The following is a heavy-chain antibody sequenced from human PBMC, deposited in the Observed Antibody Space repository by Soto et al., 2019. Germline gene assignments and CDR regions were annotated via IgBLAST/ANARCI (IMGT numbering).Heavy chain of an antibody. V-gene: IGHV4-59*08. J-gene: IGHJ5*02. D-gene: IGHD3-9*01. CDR2: VYHTGST. Sequence: SETLSLTCAVSGGFITNDYWSWIRQPPGKGLEWIGYVYHTGSTNYKPSLKSRVTISVDKSKNQFSLKLTSLTAADTAVYYCARHLIMYYVVLTGQIVYPEFNWVDPWGHGILVTVSS. CDR3: ARHLIMYYVVLTGQIVYPEFNWVDP. CDR1: GGFITNDY.